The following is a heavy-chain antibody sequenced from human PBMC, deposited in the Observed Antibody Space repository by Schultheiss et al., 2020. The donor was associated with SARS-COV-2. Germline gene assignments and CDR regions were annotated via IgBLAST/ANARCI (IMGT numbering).Heavy chain of an antibody. Sequence: GGSLRLSCAASGFTFSDYYMSWVRQAPGKGLEWVAVIWYDGSNKYYADSVKGRFTISRDNSKNTLYLQMNSLRAEDTAVYYCARRSGYDSYYYYYYMDVWGKGTTVTVSS. J-gene: IGHJ6*03. D-gene: IGHD5-12*01. V-gene: IGHV3-33*08. CDR1: GFTFSDYY. CDR2: IWYDGSNK. CDR3: ARRSGYDSYYYYYYMDV.